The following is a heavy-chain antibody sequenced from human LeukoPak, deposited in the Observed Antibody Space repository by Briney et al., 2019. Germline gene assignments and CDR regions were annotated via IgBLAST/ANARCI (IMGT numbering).Heavy chain of an antibody. Sequence: ASVKVSCKASGYTFTSYYMHWVRQAPGQGLEWMGIINPSGGSTSYAQKFQGRVTMTEDTSTDTAYMELSSLRSEDTAVYYCATLSPYGDYDGRGFNWFDPWGQGTLVTVSS. CDR1: GYTFTSYY. CDR2: INPSGGST. V-gene: IGHV1-46*01. J-gene: IGHJ5*02. CDR3: ATLSPYGDYDGRGFNWFDP. D-gene: IGHD4-17*01.